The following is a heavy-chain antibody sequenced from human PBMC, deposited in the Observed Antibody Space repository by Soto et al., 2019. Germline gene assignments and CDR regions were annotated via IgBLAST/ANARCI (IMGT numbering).Heavy chain of an antibody. D-gene: IGHD6-13*01. CDR3: AREGSIAAAPDY. CDR2: MNPNSGNT. CDR1: GYTFTSYD. Sequence: ASVKVSCKASGYTFTSYDINWVRQATGQGLEWMGWMNPNSGNTGYAQKIQGRVTMTRNTSISTAYMELSRLRSYDTAVYYCAREGSIAAAPDYWGQGTLVTVSS. V-gene: IGHV1-8*01. J-gene: IGHJ4*02.